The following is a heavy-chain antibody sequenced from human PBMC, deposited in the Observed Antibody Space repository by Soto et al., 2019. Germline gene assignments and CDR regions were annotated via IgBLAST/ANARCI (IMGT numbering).Heavy chain of an antibody. CDR2: MNPNSGNT. CDR3: ARVVKLTIFGVVIYYYYGMDV. V-gene: IGHV1-8*01. Sequence: EASVKVSFKASGYTFTSYDINWLRQATGQGLEWMGWMNPNSGNTGYAQKFQGRVTMTRNTSISTAYMELSSLRSEDTAVYYCARVVKLTIFGVVIYYYYGMDVWGQGTTVTVSS. CDR1: GYTFTSYD. D-gene: IGHD3-3*01. J-gene: IGHJ6*02.